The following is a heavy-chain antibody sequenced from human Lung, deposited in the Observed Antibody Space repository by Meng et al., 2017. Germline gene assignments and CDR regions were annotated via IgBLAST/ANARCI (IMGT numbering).Heavy chain of an antibody. V-gene: IGHV4-34*01. J-gene: IGHJ4*02. CDR2: VNHSGSP. D-gene: IGHD4-11*01. CDR3: ARGPTTMAHDFDY. CDR1: GRSVRDYH. Sequence: QVHPPLGGAGLLNPPETLAPTCVCFGRSVRDYHWRWIRPPPGKGLDWIGEVNHSGSPTYHPSLESRATISVDTSQNNLSLKLSSVTAADSAVYYCARGPTTMAHDFDYWGQGTLVTVSS.